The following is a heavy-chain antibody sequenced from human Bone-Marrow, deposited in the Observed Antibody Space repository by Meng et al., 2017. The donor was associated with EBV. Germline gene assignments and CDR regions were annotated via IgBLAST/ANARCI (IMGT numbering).Heavy chain of an antibody. Sequence: QVQGRGPGLVKPSGTLSLTCTVSGGSISSSSYYWGWIRQPPGKGLEWIGSIYYSGSTYYNPSLKSRVTISVDTSMNQFSLKLSSVTAADTAVYYCAREYDSSGYSDYWGQGTLVTVSS. CDR2: IYYSGST. V-gene: IGHV4-39*07. D-gene: IGHD3-22*01. J-gene: IGHJ4*02. CDR3: AREYDSSGYSDY. CDR1: GGSISSSSYY.